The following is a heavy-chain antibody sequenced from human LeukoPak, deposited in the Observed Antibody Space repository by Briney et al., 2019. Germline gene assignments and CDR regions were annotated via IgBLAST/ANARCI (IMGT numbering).Heavy chain of an antibody. J-gene: IGHJ6*02. Sequence: GGSLRLSCAASGFTFSNYAMSWVRQAPGKGLEWVSGISGSGGSSYYADSVKGRFSISRDNPKNTLHLQMNSLRAEDSAVYYCAKGTGIVMYYYYGMDLWAKGPRSSSP. V-gene: IGHV3-23*01. D-gene: IGHD3-16*02. CDR1: GFTFSNYA. CDR3: AKGTGIVMYYYYGMDL. CDR2: ISGSGGSS.